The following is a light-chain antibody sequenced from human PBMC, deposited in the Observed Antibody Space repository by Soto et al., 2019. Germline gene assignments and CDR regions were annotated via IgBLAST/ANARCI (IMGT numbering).Light chain of an antibody. CDR2: EVS. CDR1: SSDVGSYNR. CDR3: CSYAGSIYV. Sequence: QSALTQPPSVSGSPGQSVTISCTGTSSDVGSYNRISWYQQPPVTAPKLIMYEVSNRPSGVPDRFSGSKSGNTASLTISGLQAEDEADYYCCSYAGSIYVFGTGTKVTVL. J-gene: IGLJ1*01. V-gene: IGLV2-18*02.